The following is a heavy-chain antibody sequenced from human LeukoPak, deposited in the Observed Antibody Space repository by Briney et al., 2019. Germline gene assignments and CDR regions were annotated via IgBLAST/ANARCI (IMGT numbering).Heavy chain of an antibody. Sequence: SGGSLRLSCAASGFTFSNYWMHWVRQVPGKGLVWVSRINDDGSASFYADSVKGRFTISRDNAKNTLFLQINSLRAEDTAVYYCARDPYGDYGDCFDYWGQGTLVIVSS. CDR2: INDDGSAS. D-gene: IGHD4-17*01. V-gene: IGHV3-74*01. J-gene: IGHJ4*02. CDR3: ARDPYGDYGDCFDY. CDR1: GFTFSNYW.